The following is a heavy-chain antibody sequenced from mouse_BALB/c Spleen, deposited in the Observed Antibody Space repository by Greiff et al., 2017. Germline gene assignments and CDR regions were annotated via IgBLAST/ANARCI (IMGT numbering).Heavy chain of an antibody. CDR2: IDPENGDT. V-gene: IGHV14-4*02. J-gene: IGHJ3*01. Sequence: EVKLVESGAELVRSGASVKLSCTASGFNIKDYYMHWVKQRPEQGLEWIGWIDPENGDTEYAPKFQGKATMTADTSSNTAYLQLSSLTSEDTAVYYCNGGGYDWFAYWGQGTLVTVSA. CDR3: NGGGYDWFAY. D-gene: IGHD2-2*01. CDR1: GFNIKDYY.